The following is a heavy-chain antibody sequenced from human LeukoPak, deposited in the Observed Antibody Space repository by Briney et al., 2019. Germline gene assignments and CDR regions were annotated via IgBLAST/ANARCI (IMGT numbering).Heavy chain of an antibody. CDR3: ARITSSWYGGGFDY. V-gene: IGHV4-34*01. Sequence: SETLSLTCAVYGVSFSGYYWSWIRQPPGKGLEWIGEINHNGSTKYNPSLKSRVTISVDTSKNQFSLKLSSVTAADTAVYYCARITSSWYGGGFDYWGQGTLVTVSS. J-gene: IGHJ4*02. D-gene: IGHD6-13*01. CDR1: GVSFSGYY. CDR2: INHNGST.